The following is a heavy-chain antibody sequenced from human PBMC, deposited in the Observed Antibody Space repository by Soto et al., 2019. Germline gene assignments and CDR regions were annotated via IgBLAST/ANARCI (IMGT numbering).Heavy chain of an antibody. CDR2: ISYDGSNK. CDR3: ARATYYYGSGSYSLDY. J-gene: IGHJ4*02. D-gene: IGHD3-10*01. Sequence: PGGSLRLSCAASGFTFSSYAMHWVRQAPGKGLEWVAVISYDGSNKYYADSVKGRFTISRDNSKNTLYLQMNSLRAEDTAVYYCARATYYYGSGSYSLDYWGQGTLVTVSS. V-gene: IGHV3-30-3*01. CDR1: GFTFSSYA.